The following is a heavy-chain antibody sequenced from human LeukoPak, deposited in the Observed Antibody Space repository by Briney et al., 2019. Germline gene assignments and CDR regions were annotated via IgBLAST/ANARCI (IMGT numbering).Heavy chain of an antibody. CDR1: GGSISSYY. J-gene: IGHJ4*02. CDR2: IYTSGST. CDR3: ARGGSSWSPFDY. Sequence: SETLSLTCTASGGSISSYYWSWIRQPAGKGLEWIGRIYTSGSTNYNPSLKSRVTMSVDTSKNQFSLKLSSVTAADTAVYYCARGGSSWSPFDYWGQGTLVTVSS. D-gene: IGHD6-13*01. V-gene: IGHV4-4*07.